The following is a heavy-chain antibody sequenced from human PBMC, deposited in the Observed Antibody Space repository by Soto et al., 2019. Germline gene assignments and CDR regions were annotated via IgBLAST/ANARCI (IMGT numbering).Heavy chain of an antibody. CDR1: GFKFSNYA. D-gene: IGHD3-16*01. V-gene: IGHV3-23*01. CDR2: ISATGGGT. J-gene: IGHJ4*02. Sequence: GGSLRLSCAASGFKFSNYAMSWVRQAPGKGLEWVSLISATGGGTYYADSVKGRFTISRDNSHNTLYLQVHSLTAEDTAVYYCAKDRRAGGNSAFYFDFWGQGAQVTVAS. CDR3: AKDRRAGGNSAFYFDF.